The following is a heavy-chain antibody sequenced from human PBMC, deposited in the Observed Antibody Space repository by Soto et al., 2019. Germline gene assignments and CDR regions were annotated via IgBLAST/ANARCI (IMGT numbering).Heavy chain of an antibody. J-gene: IGHJ4*02. Sequence: QAQLVQSGAEVKKPGASVTVSCKASGYAFASYGVTWVRQAPGQGLEGMGWISAYTGRTETLKKFQDRFTMTTDTSATTASMELRHMTSDDTAIDYCARDHRTYGSGWYELDYWGQGTLVTVSS. D-gene: IGHD6-19*01. CDR1: GYAFASYG. CDR3: ARDHRTYGSGWYELDY. V-gene: IGHV1-18*01. CDR2: ISAYTGRT.